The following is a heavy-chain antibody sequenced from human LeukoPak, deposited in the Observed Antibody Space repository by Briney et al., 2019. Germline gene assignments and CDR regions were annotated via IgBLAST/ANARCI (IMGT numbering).Heavy chain of an antibody. D-gene: IGHD6-13*01. Sequence: SETLSLTCTVSGGSISSSSYSWGWIRQPPGKGLEWIGSIYYSGSTYYNPSLKSRVTISVDTSKNQFSLKLSSVTAADTAVYYCARLQGGLGYSSSWYDFISDYWGQGTLVTVSS. V-gene: IGHV4-39*01. CDR3: ARLQGGLGYSSSWYDFISDY. CDR2: IYYSGST. J-gene: IGHJ4*02. CDR1: GGSISSSSYS.